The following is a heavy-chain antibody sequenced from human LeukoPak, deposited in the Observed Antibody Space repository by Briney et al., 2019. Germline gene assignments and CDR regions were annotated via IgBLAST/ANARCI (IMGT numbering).Heavy chain of an antibody. Sequence: GGSLRLSCAVSGLPFSNHWMTWVRQAPGKGLEQVANINQDGSEKYYVDSVKGRFSISRDNAKSSLYLQMNSLRVEDTAMYFCAREGYGDYHIWGQGTIVTVSS. CDR1: GLPFSNHW. CDR2: INQDGSEK. CDR3: AREGYGDYHI. J-gene: IGHJ3*02. V-gene: IGHV3-7*01. D-gene: IGHD4-17*01.